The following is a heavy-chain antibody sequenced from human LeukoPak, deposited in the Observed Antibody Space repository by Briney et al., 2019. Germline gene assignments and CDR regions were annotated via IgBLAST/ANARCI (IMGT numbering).Heavy chain of an antibody. J-gene: IGHJ2*01. V-gene: IGHV4-4*07. CDR2: ISTSGST. D-gene: IGHD5-24*01. Sequence: SETLSLTCTVSGASISNYYWSWIRQPAGKGLEWIGRISTSGSTNYNPSLNSRVTMSVDTSKNQFSLKLTSVTAADTALYYCARGIWEMATIPYWYFDIWGRGTLVTVSS. CDR1: GASISNYY. CDR3: ARGIWEMATIPYWYFDI.